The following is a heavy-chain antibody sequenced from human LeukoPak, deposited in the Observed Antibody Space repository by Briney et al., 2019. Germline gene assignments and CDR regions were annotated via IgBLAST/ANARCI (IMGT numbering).Heavy chain of an antibody. D-gene: IGHD3-10*01. CDR3: ASSSRGAFDI. V-gene: IGHV4-34*01. CDR1: GGSLSGYY. J-gene: IGHJ3*02. Sequence: ETSETLSLTCAVYGGSLSGYYWSWIRQPPGKVLEWIGEINHSGSTNYNPSLKSRVTISVDTSKNQVSLKLSSVTAADTAVYYCASSSRGAFDIWGQGTMVTVS. CDR2: INHSGST.